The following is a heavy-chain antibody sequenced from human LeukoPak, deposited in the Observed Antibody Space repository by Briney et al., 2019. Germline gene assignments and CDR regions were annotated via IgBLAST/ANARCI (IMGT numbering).Heavy chain of an antibody. CDR1: GFTFSSYS. J-gene: IGHJ4*02. Sequence: GGSLRLSCAASGFTFSSYSMNWVRQAPGKGLEWVSSISSSSSYIYYADSVKGRFTISRDNAKNSLYLQMNSLRAEDTAVYYCARGFARGSSRGLDYWGQGTLVTVSS. CDR3: ARGFARGSSRGLDY. V-gene: IGHV3-21*01. D-gene: IGHD6-13*01. CDR2: ISSSSSYI.